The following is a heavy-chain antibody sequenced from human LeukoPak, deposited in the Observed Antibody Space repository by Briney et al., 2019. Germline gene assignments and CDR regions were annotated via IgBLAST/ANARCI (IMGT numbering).Heavy chain of an antibody. J-gene: IGHJ4*02. CDR1: GFTFSSYG. V-gene: IGHV3-33*01. Sequence: GGSLRLSCAASGFTFSSYGMHWVRQAPGKGLEWVAVIWYDGSNKYYADSVKGRFTISRDNSKNTLYLQMNSLRAEDTAVYYRARDRGGGWYNPNPDYWGQGTLVTVSS. CDR3: ARDRGGGWYNPNPDY. CDR2: IWYDGSNK. D-gene: IGHD6-19*01.